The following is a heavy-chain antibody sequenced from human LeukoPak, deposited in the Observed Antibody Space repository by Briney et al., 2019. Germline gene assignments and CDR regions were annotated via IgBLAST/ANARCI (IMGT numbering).Heavy chain of an antibody. CDR2: IYYSGST. Sequence: SETLSLTCTVSGGSISSHYWSWIRQPPGKGLDWFGYIYYSGSTNYNPSLKSRVTISVDTSKNQFSLKLSSVTAADTAVYYCARARTVTTWANYYYYYGMDVWGQGTTVTVSS. CDR1: GGSISSHY. CDR3: ARARTVTTWANYYYYYGMDV. V-gene: IGHV4-59*11. D-gene: IGHD4-17*01. J-gene: IGHJ6*02.